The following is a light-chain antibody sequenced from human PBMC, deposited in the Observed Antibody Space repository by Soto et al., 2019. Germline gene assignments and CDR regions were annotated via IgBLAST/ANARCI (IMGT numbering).Light chain of an antibody. Sequence: DIQMTQSPSSLSASVGDRVTITCRASQSISNLLNWYQHKPGKAPKLLIYGTSTLQSGVPSRFSVSGSGTDFTLTISSLQREDFATYYCQQSYSSSWTFGQGTKVEIK. CDR3: QQSYSSSWT. CDR1: QSISNL. J-gene: IGKJ1*01. V-gene: IGKV1-39*01. CDR2: GTS.